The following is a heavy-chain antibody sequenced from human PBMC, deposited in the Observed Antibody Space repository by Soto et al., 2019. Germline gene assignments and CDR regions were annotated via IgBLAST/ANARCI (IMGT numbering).Heavy chain of an antibody. Sequence: QVQLVQSGAEVKKPGASVKVSCKASGYTFTSYGISWVRQAPGQGLEWMGWISAYNGNTNYAQKLQGRVTMTTDTSTSTGYMELRSRRSDDTAVYYCARGGEITMVRGRLGLLDYWGQGTLVTVSS. V-gene: IGHV1-18*01. J-gene: IGHJ4*02. CDR1: GYTFTSYG. CDR3: ARGGEITMVRGRLGLLDY. D-gene: IGHD3-10*01. CDR2: ISAYNGNT.